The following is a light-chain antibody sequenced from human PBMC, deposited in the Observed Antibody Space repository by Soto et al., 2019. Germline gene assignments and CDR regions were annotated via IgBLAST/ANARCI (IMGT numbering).Light chain of an antibody. Sequence: DIQMTKAPSFVSAFVGDRVTITCWASQVISSWLAWYQQKPGKAPKLLIYAASSLQSGVPSRFSGSESGTDFTLTISSLQPEDSATYYCQQSSSFPLTFGGGTKVEIK. CDR2: AAS. CDR1: QVISSW. CDR3: QQSSSFPLT. J-gene: IGKJ4*01. V-gene: IGKV1-12*01.